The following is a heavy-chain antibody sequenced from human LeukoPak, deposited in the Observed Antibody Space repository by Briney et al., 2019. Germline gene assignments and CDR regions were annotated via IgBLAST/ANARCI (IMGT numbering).Heavy chain of an antibody. V-gene: IGHV4-59*08. J-gene: IGHJ4*02. CDR3: ARGTYYYDSSGYYYVLDY. CDR1: GGSISSYY. D-gene: IGHD3-22*01. CDR2: IYYSGST. Sequence: PSETLSLTCTVSGGSISSYYWRWIRQPPGKGLEWIGYIYYSGSTNYNPSLKSRVTISVDTSKNQFSLKLSSVTAADTAVYYCARGTYYYDSSGYYYVLDYWGQGTLVTVSS.